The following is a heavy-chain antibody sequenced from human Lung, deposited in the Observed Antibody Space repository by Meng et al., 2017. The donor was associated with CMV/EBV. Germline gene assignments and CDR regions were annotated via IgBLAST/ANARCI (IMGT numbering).Heavy chain of an antibody. CDR3: AKSLYTNYYSTYYGLDV. CDR2: INPKSGGT. Sequence: ASVKVSCKASGYTFIGYDLHWVRQAPGQGLEWMGWINPKSGGTNYAQRFQSRVTMTRDTSINTVYMELRRLRSDDTAVYFCAKSLYTNYYSTYYGLDVWGQGTTVTVSS. J-gene: IGHJ6*02. D-gene: IGHD3-22*01. CDR1: GYTFIGYD. V-gene: IGHV1-2*02.